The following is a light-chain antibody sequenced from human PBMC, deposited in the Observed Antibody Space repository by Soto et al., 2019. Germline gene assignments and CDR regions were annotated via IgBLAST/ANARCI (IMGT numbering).Light chain of an antibody. Sequence: QYVLTQPPSVSGAPGQRVTISCTWSSSNIGAGYDVHWYQQLPGAAPKVLIYGNTNRPSGVPDRFSGSKSGTSASLAISGLRSEDEGDYYCVSWDDSLSGLVFGTGTKVTVL. CDR1: SSNIGAGYD. J-gene: IGLJ1*01. V-gene: IGLV1-40*01. CDR2: GNT. CDR3: VSWDDSLSGLV.